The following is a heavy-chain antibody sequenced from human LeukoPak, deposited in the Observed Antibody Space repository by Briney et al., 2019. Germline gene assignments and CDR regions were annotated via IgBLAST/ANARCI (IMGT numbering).Heavy chain of an antibody. D-gene: IGHD4-17*01. V-gene: IGHV1-2*02. CDR1: GYTFTGYY. J-gene: IGHJ5*02. CDR3: AREITTVTPGRLEWFDP. CDR2: INPNSGGT. Sequence: ASVKVSCKASGYTFTGYYMHWVRQAPGQGLEWMGWINPNSGGTNYAQKFQGRVTMTRDTFISTAYMELSRLRSDDTAVYYCAREITTVTPGRLEWFDPWGQGTLVTVSS.